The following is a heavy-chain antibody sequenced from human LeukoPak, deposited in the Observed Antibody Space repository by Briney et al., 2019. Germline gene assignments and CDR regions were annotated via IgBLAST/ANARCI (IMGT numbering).Heavy chain of an antibody. Sequence: KPSETLSLTCAVYGGSFSGYYWSWIRQPPGKGLEWVGEINHSGSANYNPSLKSRVTISVDTSKNQFSLKLSSVTAADTAVYYCARHDYGDHDAFDIWGQGTMVTVSS. J-gene: IGHJ3*02. CDR3: ARHDYGDHDAFDI. D-gene: IGHD4-17*01. CDR2: INHSGSA. CDR1: GGSFSGYY. V-gene: IGHV4-34*01.